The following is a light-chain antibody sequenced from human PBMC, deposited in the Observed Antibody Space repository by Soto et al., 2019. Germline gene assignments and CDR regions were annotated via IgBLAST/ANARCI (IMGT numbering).Light chain of an antibody. V-gene: IGLV2-8*01. CDR2: EVT. J-gene: IGLJ3*02. Sequence: QSALTQPPSASGSPGQSVTISCTGTSSDVGGYNYVSWYQQYPGRAPNLMIYEVTKRPSGVPDRFSGSKSGNTASLTVSGLQAEDEADDYCSSYAASNNFYFVFGGGTKVTVL. CDR1: SSDVGGYNY. CDR3: SSYAASNNFYFV.